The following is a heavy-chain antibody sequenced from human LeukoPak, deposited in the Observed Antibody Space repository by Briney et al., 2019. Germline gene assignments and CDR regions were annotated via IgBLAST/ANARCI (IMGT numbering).Heavy chain of an antibody. D-gene: IGHD3-22*01. CDR2: IYYSGST. Sequence: PSETLSLTCTVHGVSFSAYYRTWIRQPPGKGLEWIGSIYYSGSTYYNPSLKSRVTISVDTSKNQFSLKLSSVTAADTAVYYCARETGSGYFGYWGQGTLVTVSS. CDR1: GVSFSAYY. J-gene: IGHJ4*02. CDR3: ARETGSGYFGY. V-gene: IGHV4-34*01.